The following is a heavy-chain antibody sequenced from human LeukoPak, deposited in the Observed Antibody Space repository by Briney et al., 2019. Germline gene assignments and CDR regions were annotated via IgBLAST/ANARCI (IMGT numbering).Heavy chain of an antibody. CDR1: GGSISSYY. CDR2: IYYGGST. D-gene: IGHD4-17*01. Sequence: SETPSLTCTVSGGSISSYYWNWIRQPPGKGLEWLGYIYYGGSTNYNPSLKSRVIMSVDASKNQFSLRLSSVTAADTAVYYCARGLRSNPNWFDPWGQGTLVTVSS. J-gene: IGHJ5*02. V-gene: IGHV4-59*01. CDR3: ARGLRSNPNWFDP.